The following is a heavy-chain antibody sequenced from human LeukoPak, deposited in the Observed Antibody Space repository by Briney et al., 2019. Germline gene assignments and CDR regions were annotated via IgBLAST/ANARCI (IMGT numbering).Heavy chain of an antibody. V-gene: IGHV4-34*01. CDR1: GGSFSGYY. J-gene: IGHJ4*02. Sequence: NTSETLSLTCAVYGGSFSGYYWSWIRQPPGKGLEWIGEINHSGSTNYNPSLKSRVTISVDTSKNQFSLKLSSVTAAETAVYYCARGRSYWGQGTLVTVSS. CDR2: INHSGST. CDR3: ARGRSY.